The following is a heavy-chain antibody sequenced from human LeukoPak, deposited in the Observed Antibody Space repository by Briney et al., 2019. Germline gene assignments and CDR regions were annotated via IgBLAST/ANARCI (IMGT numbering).Heavy chain of an antibody. V-gene: IGHV4-39*01. J-gene: IGHJ5*02. CDR2: IGGSNYYRGST. CDR1: GASISSGAYY. Sequence: SETLSLSCTLSGASISSGAYYWGWVRQPPGKGLEWLGSIGGSNYYRGSTYYNPSLKSRVTIHVDTSKDQFSLKLSSVTAADTAVYYCARLETSVTEHNWFDPWGQGTLVTVSS. CDR3: ARLETSVTEHNWFDP. D-gene: IGHD2-21*02.